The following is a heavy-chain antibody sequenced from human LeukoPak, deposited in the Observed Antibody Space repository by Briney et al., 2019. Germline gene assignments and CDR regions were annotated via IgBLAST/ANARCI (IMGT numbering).Heavy chain of an antibody. CDR2: IIPIFGTA. J-gene: IGHJ4*02. CDR1: GGTFSGYA. D-gene: IGHD2-2*01. CDR3: ARALVPAAYSHFDY. V-gene: IGHV1-69*13. Sequence: SVKVSCKASGGTFSGYAISWVRQAPGQGLEWMGGIIPIFGTANYAQKFQGRVTITADESTSTAYMELSSLRSEDTAVYYCARALVPAAYSHFDYWGLGTLVTVST.